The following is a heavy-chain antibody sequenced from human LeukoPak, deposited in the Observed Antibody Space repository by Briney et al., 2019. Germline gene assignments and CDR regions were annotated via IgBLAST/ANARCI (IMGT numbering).Heavy chain of an antibody. V-gene: IGHV1-18*01. J-gene: IGHJ6*03. CDR1: GYTFTSYG. CDR2: ISAYNGNT. CDR3: ARGAVLPLYGTIFGVAEDYYYYYYMDV. D-gene: IGHD3-3*01. Sequence: ASVKVSCKASGYTFTSYGISWVRQAPGQGLEWMGWISAYNGNTNYAQKLQGRVTMTTDTSTSTAYMELRSLRSDDTAVYYCARGAVLPLYGTIFGVAEDYYYYYYMDVWGKGTTVTVSS.